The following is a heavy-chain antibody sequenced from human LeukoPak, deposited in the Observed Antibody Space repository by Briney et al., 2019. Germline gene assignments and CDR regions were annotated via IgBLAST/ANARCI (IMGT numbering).Heavy chain of an antibody. J-gene: IGHJ6*03. CDR2: IIPIFGTA. D-gene: IGHD6-19*01. Sequence: SVKVSCKASGGTFSSYAISWVRQAPGQGLEWMGGIIPIFGTANYAQKFQGRVTITADESTSTAYMELSSLRSEDTAVYYCARDNEWVDPHWVYYYYYMDVWGKGTTVTISS. CDR1: GGTFSSYA. CDR3: ARDNEWVDPHWVYYYYYMDV. V-gene: IGHV1-69*13.